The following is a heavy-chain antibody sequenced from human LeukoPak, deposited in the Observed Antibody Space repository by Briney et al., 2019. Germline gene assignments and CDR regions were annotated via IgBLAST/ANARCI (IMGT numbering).Heavy chain of an antibody. D-gene: IGHD5-24*01. CDR2: IYYSGST. J-gene: IGHJ4*02. Sequence: PSETLSLTCTVSGGSISSPIYYWGWIRQPPGKGLEWIGSIYYSGSTYDNPSLKSRVTISVDTSKNQFSLKLSSLTAADTAVYYCARHRSKWLQSSFDYWGQGTLVTVSS. CDR1: GGSISSPIYY. CDR3: ARHRSKWLQSSFDY. V-gene: IGHV4-39*01.